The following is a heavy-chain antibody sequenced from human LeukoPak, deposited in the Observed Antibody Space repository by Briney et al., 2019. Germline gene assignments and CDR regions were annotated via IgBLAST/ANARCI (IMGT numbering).Heavy chain of an antibody. CDR3: AKDQGSYCSSTSCYSYFDY. CDR1: GFTFSSYA. Sequence: PGGSLRLSCAASGFTFSSYAMSWVRQAPGKGLEWVSAISGSGGSTYYADSVKGRFTISRDNSKNTLYLQMNSLRAEDTAVYYCAKDQGSYCSSTSCYSYFDYWGQGTLVTVSS. D-gene: IGHD2-2*02. CDR2: ISGSGGST. V-gene: IGHV3-23*01. J-gene: IGHJ4*02.